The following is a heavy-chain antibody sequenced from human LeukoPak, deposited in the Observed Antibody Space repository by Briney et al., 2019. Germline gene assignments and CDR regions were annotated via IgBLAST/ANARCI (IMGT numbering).Heavy chain of an antibody. CDR2: ITHGGST. D-gene: IGHD6-13*01. J-gene: IGHJ4*02. CDR3: ARGGWHSSSWYFDY. V-gene: IGHV4-34*01. CDR1: GGSFSGYY. Sequence: PSETLSLTCAVYGGSFSGYYWSWIRQPPVKGLEWIGEITHGGSTNYNPSLKSRVTISVDTSKNQFSLELNSVTAADTAVYYCARGGWHSSSWYFDYWGQGTLVTVSS.